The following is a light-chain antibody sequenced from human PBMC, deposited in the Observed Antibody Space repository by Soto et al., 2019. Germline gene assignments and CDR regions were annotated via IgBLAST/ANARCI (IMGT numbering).Light chain of an antibody. CDR3: QQYNSYPT. CDR1: QSISSW. V-gene: IGKV1-5*01. Sequence: DIRMTQSPSSLCASVGDRVTITCRASQSISSWLAWYQQKPGKAPKLLIYDASSLESGVPSRFSGSGSGTEFTLTISSLQPDDFATYYCQQYNSYPTFGQGTRREIK. CDR2: DAS. J-gene: IGKJ5*01.